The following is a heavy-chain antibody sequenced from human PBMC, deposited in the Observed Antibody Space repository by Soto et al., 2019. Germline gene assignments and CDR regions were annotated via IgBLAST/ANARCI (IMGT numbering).Heavy chain of an antibody. D-gene: IGHD2-2*01. CDR2: INAGNGNI. CDR3: ARGQPLLSLDT. V-gene: IGHV1-3*01. CDR1: GYTLTSYD. Sequence: ASVKVSCKASGYTLTSYDMHWVRQAPGQGLEWVGWINAGNGNIKYSQKFQGRVTITRDTSASTAYMELSSLRSGDTAVYYCARGQPLLSLDTWGQGALVTASS. J-gene: IGHJ5*02.